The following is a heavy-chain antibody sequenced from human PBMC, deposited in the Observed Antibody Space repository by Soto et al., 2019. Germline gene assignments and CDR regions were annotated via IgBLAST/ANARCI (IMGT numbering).Heavy chain of an antibody. CDR3: ARETVNVVPDARRGWFDP. CDR2: IHYSVST. D-gene: IGHD2-2*01. V-gene: IGHV4-30-4*01. Sequence: QEQLQESGPGLVKPSQTLSLTCSVSGGSVNNGAYYWSWIRQPPGKGLEWIGYIHYSVSTYYNPSLRSRLTISVDTSKNQFSLKLSSVTASDTAVYYCARETVNVVPDARRGWFDPWGQGTLVTVSS. CDR1: GGSVNNGAYY. J-gene: IGHJ5*02.